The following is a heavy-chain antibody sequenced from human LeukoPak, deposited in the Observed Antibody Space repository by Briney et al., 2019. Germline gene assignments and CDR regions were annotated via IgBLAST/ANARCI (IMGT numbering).Heavy chain of an antibody. CDR2: NSYSWTT. D-gene: IGHD5-12*01. V-gene: IGHV4-39*02. Sequence: SETLSLTCTVAAGSSSSSTYYGCWLRQPPGKGLEWISNNSYSWTTYYNPSLKSRVTISVDTSNNPFSLKLSTLTAADTAVYYCARDGRYNGYEGSFPPWGQGTLATVSS. CDR1: AGSSSSSTYY. J-gene: IGHJ5*02. CDR3: ARDGRYNGYEGSFPP.